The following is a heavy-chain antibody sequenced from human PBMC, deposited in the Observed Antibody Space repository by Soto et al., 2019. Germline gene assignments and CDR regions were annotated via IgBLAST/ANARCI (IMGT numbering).Heavy chain of an antibody. V-gene: IGHV4-61*01. CDR3: ARIPKIAAAGDDYYYGMDV. CDR2: IYYSGST. J-gene: IGHJ6*02. D-gene: IGHD6-13*01. Sequence: QVQLQESGPGLVKPSETLSLTCTVSGGSVSSGSYYWSWIRQPPGKGLEWIGYIYYSGSTNYNPSHKSRVTISVDTPKNQFSLKLSSVTAADTAVYYCARIPKIAAAGDDYYYGMDVWGQGTTVTVSS. CDR1: GGSVSSGSYY.